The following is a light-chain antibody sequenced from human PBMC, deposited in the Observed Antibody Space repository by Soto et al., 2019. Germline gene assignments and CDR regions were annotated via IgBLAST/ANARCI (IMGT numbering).Light chain of an antibody. CDR1: QNVGNN. J-gene: IGKJ2*02. V-gene: IGKV3-11*01. CDR2: AAS. CDR3: RQRSRWPRGT. Sequence: VLTQSPATLSLSPGESATLSCRASQNVGNNLAWYQQKSGQAPRLLIYAASDRATGVPARFSGRMSGTDFTLTISSLEPADFATYFCRQRSRWPRGTFGRGTKLE.